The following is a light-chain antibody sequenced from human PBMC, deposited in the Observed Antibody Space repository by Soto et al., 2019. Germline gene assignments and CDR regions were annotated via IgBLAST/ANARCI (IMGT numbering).Light chain of an antibody. Sequence: DILMTQSPSSLSASVGDRVTITCRASESIARHLNWYQQKPGKAPKLLIYAASSLQNGVPSRFRGGGSGIDFTLTISNLQPEDFATYYCQQSYSILSITFGQGTRLEIK. CDR2: AAS. CDR3: QQSYSILSIT. CDR1: ESIARH. J-gene: IGKJ5*01. V-gene: IGKV1-39*01.